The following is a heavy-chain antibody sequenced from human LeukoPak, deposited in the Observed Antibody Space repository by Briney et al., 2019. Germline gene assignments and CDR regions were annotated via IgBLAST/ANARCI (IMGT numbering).Heavy chain of an antibody. CDR3: ARDDIAAAGTDYYYYYGMDV. CDR1: GYTFTSYG. J-gene: IGHJ6*02. CDR2: INAGNGNT. Sequence: AASVKVSCKASGYTFTSYGISWVRQAPGQGLEWMGWINAGNGNTKYSQKFQGRVTITRDTSASTAYMELSSLRSEDTAVYYCARDDIAAAGTDYYYYYGMDVWGQGTTVTVSS. D-gene: IGHD6-13*01. V-gene: IGHV1-3*01.